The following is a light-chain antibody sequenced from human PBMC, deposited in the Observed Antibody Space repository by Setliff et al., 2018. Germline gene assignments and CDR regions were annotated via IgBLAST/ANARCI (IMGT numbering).Light chain of an antibody. Sequence: QSALTQPRSVSGSPGQSVTISCTGTSSDVGGYNYVSWYQQHPGKAPKLMIYDVSRRPSGVSSRFSGSKSGNTASLTISGLRTEDEADYYCTSYTTSNSHVFGTGTKAHRP. CDR3: TSYTTSNSHV. V-gene: IGLV2-11*01. CDR1: SSDVGGYNY. J-gene: IGLJ1*01. CDR2: DVS.